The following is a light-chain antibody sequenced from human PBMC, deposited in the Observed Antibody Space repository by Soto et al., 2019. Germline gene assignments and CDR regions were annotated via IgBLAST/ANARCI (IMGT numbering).Light chain of an antibody. J-gene: IGKJ1*01. CDR1: QTVSSN. Sequence: EIVLTQSPATLSLSPGDRATLSCRASQTVSSNLAWYQQKPGQAPRLLIYGASSRATGIPARFSGSGSGTEFTLTVSSLQSEDFAIYYCQQYLQWPPTFGQGTKVDI. V-gene: IGKV3-15*01. CDR3: QQYLQWPPT. CDR2: GAS.